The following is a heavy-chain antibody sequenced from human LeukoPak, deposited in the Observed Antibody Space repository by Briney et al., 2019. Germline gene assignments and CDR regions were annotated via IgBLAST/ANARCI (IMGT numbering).Heavy chain of an antibody. CDR2: TTTSNYI. CDR1: GFTFSSHS. V-gene: IGHV3-21*01. D-gene: IGHD6-19*01. J-gene: IGHJ4*02. CDR3: VREQARAGSFDY. Sequence: PGGSLRLSCVVSGFTFSSHSVNWVRQAPGKGLEWVLSTTTSNYIFYAESVKGRFTISRDNAKNSLYLQMTSLRAEDTAVYYCVREQARAGSFDYWGQGTLVTVSS.